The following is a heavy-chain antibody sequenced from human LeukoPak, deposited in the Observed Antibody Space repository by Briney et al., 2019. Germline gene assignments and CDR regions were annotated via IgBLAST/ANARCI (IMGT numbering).Heavy chain of an antibody. CDR3: AIPVLTGTRDYFDY. D-gene: IGHD1-7*01. CDR1: GYTFTGYY. V-gene: IGHV1-2*02. CDR2: INPNSGGT. J-gene: IGHJ4*02. Sequence: GATVKVSCKASGYTFTGYYMHWVRQAPGQGLEWMGWINPNSGGTNYAQKFQGRVTMTRDTSISTAYMELSRLRSDDTAEYYCAIPVLTGTRDYFDYWGQGTLVTVSS.